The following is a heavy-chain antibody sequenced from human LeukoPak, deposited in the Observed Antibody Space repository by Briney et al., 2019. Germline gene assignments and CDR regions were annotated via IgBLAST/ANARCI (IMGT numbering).Heavy chain of an antibody. J-gene: IGHJ5*02. D-gene: IGHD2-2*01. CDR1: GGSISSSNW. CDR3: ARGPTRYCSSTSCYFGRWFDP. CDR2: IYHSGST. Sequence: SGTLSLTCAVSGGSISSSNWWSWVRQPPGKGLEWIGEIYHSGSTNYNPSLKSRVTISVDTSKNQFPLKLSSVTAADTAVYYCARGPTRYCSSTSCYFGRWFDPWGQGTLVTVSS. V-gene: IGHV4-4*02.